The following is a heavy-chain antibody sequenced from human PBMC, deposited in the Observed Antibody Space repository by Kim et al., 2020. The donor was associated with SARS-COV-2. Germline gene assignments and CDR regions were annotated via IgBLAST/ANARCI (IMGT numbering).Heavy chain of an antibody. D-gene: IGHD2-8*01. J-gene: IGHJ5*02. V-gene: IGHV3-66*01. CDR3: ARVSGAAPHEYADT. Sequence: YADAVQGRFTIARDDSENTVLLQMVRLRAEDTAVYYCARVSGAAPHEYADTWGLGTLVTVSS.